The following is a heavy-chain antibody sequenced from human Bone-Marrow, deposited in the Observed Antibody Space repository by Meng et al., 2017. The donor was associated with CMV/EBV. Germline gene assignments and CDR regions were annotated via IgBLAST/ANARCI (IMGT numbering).Heavy chain of an antibody. CDR1: GFTFSSYW. CDR2: IKQDGSEK. J-gene: IGHJ5*02. D-gene: IGHD2-8*01. CDR3: ARGTYCTNGVCPLRWFDP. V-gene: IGHV3-7*01. Sequence: GELLKISCAASGFTFSSYWMSWVRQAPGKGLEWVANIKQDGSEKYYVDSVKGRFTISRDNAKNSLYLQMNSLRAEDTAVYYCARGTYCTNGVCPLRWFDPWGQGTLVTVSS.